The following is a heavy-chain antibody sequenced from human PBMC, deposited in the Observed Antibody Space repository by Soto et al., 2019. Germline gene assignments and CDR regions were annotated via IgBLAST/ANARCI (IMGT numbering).Heavy chain of an antibody. CDR2: IYSTGNT. J-gene: IGHJ4*02. CDR3: ARTRKDYVWGSYRLLDY. V-gene: IGHV4-30-4*01. D-gene: IGHD3-16*02. Sequence: SETLSLTCTVSGGSISTGDYYWSWIRQPPGKGLEWIGYIYSTGNTYYNPSLKSRAAISIDTSKSQMSLKLSAVTAADTAVYYCARTRKDYVWGSYRLLDYWGQGTLVTVS. CDR1: GGSISTGDYY.